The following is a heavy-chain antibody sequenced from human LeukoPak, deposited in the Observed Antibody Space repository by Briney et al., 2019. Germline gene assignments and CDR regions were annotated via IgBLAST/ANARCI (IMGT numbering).Heavy chain of an antibody. CDR3: AKAANDYYDTSGTFDY. V-gene: IGHV3-48*02. Sequence: GGSLRLSCAASGFTFNSYSMNWVRQAPGKGLEWVSYISSSSSSIYYADSVKGRFTISRDNAKNSLYLQMNSLRDDDSAVYYCAKAANDYYDTSGTFDYWGQGTLVTVSS. CDR1: GFTFNSYS. D-gene: IGHD3-22*01. J-gene: IGHJ4*02. CDR2: ISSSSSSI.